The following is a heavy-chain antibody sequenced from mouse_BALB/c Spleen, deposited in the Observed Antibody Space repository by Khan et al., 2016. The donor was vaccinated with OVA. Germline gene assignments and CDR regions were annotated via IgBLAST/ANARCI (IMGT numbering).Heavy chain of an antibody. D-gene: IGHD2-1*01. CDR2: ISSGGST. CDR3: ARGYGNFVNPHYAMDY. J-gene: IGHJ4*01. Sequence: EVELVESGGGLVKPGGSLKLSCAASGFTFSSYAMSWVRQTPEKRLEWVASISSGGSTYYPDSVKGRLTISRDKARHLLYLQMSSLRSEDTAMYYCARGYGNFVNPHYAMDYWGQGTSVTVSS. V-gene: IGHV5-6-5*01. CDR1: GFTFSSYA.